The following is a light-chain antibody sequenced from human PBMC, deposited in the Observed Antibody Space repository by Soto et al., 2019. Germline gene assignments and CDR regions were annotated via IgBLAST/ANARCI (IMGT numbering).Light chain of an antibody. CDR3: QSYYSSKQGV. CDR2: EDN. Sequence: NFMLTQPHSVSESPGKTVTISCTRSSGSIASNYVQWYQQRPGSAPTTVIYEDNQRPSGVPDRFSGSIDSSSNSASLTISGLKTEDEADYYCQSYYSSKQGVFGGWTKLTVL. V-gene: IGLV6-57*04. CDR1: SGSIASNY. J-gene: IGLJ2*01.